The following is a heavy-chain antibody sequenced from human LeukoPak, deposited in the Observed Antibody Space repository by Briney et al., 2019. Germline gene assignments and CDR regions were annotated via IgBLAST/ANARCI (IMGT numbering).Heavy chain of an antibody. CDR3: ARDTSGYCSTSRCYGSWYFDL. CDR1: GFTFSSYA. CDR2: LYSGGDT. Sequence: GRSLRLSCAASGFTFSSYAMHWVRQAPGKGLEWVSVLYSGGDTYYADSVKGRFTVSRDNSKNTLYLQMNSLGAEDTAVYYCARDTSGYCSTSRCYGSWYFDLWGRGTLVTVSS. D-gene: IGHD2-2*01. V-gene: IGHV3-53*01. J-gene: IGHJ2*01.